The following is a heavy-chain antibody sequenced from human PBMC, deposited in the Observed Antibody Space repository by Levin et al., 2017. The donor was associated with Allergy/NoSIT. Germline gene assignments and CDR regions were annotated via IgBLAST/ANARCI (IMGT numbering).Heavy chain of an antibody. CDR3: ARGPLLIRGGSFDI. CDR2: IYSGGST. Sequence: GGSLRLSCAASGFTVSSNYMSWVRQAPGKGLEWVSVIYSGGSTYYADSVKGRFTISRDNSKNTLYLQMNSLRAEDTAVYYCARGPLLIRGGSFDIWGQGTMVTVSS. CDR1: GFTVSSNY. D-gene: IGHD3-10*01. J-gene: IGHJ3*02. V-gene: IGHV3-53*01.